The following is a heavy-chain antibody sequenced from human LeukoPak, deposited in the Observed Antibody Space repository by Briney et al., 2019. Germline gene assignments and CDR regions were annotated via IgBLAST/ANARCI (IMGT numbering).Heavy chain of an antibody. Sequence: GGSLRLSCAASGFTFSDYYMSWLRQAPGKGLEWVSYISSSGSTIYYADSVKGRFTISRDNAKNSLYLQMNSLRAEDTAVYYCARGVYDILTGPTFYYFDYWGQGTLVTVSS. D-gene: IGHD3-9*01. CDR1: GFTFSDYY. V-gene: IGHV3-11*04. CDR2: ISSSGSTI. CDR3: ARGVYDILTGPTFYYFDY. J-gene: IGHJ4*02.